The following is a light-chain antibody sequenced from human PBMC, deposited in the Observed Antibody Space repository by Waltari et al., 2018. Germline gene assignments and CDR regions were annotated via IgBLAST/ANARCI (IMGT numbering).Light chain of an antibody. CDR2: SNN. J-gene: IGLJ2*01. CDR3: AAWDDSLNGLV. CDR1: SSNIGSNT. V-gene: IGLV1-44*01. Sequence: QSVLTQPPSASGTPGPRVTISCSGSSSNIGSNTVNWYQQLPGTAPKLLIYSNNQRPSGVPDRCAGSKSGTSAALAISGLQSEEEADYYCAAWDDSLNGLVFGGGTKLTVL.